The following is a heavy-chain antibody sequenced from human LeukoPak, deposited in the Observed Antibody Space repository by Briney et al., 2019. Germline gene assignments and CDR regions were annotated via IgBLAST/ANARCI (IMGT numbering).Heavy chain of an antibody. V-gene: IGHV3-21*01. D-gene: IGHD3-10*01. CDR3: ARENYGSGSYRDYYYGMDV. J-gene: IGHJ6*04. CDR2: ISSSSSYI. CDR1: GFTFSSYS. Sequence: GGSLRLSCAASGFTFSSYSMNWVRQAPGKGLEWVSSISSSSSYIYYADSVKGRLTISRDNAKNSLYLQMNSLRAEDTAVYYCARENYGSGSYRDYYYGMDVWGKGTTVTVSS.